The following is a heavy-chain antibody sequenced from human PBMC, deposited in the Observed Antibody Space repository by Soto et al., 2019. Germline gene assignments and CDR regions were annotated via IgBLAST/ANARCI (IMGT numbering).Heavy chain of an antibody. CDR3: AKEGITMVRGVMGY. CDR2: ISWNSGSI. J-gene: IGHJ4*02. V-gene: IGHV3-9*01. CDR1: GFTFDDYA. Sequence: GGSLRLSCAASGFTFDDYAMHWVRQAPGKGLEWVSGISWNSGSIGYADSVKGRFTISRDNAKNSLYLQMNSLRAEDTALYYCAKEGITMVRGVMGYWGQGTLVTVSS. D-gene: IGHD3-10*01.